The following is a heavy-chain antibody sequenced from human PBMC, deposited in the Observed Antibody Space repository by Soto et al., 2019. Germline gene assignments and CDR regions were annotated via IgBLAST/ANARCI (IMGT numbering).Heavy chain of an antibody. D-gene: IGHD3-3*01. Sequence: GASVKVSCKASGYTFTDYAIQWVRQAPGQRLEWMGWINAGNGNTKYSQKFQGRVTITRDTSASTAYIELSSLRSEDTAVYYCAREPDFWIGYSFDYWGQGTLVIVSS. V-gene: IGHV1-3*01. CDR1: GYTFTDYA. CDR3: AREPDFWIGYSFDY. CDR2: INAGNGNT. J-gene: IGHJ4*02.